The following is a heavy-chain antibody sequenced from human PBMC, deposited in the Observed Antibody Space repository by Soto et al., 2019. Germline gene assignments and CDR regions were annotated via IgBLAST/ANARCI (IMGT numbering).Heavy chain of an antibody. D-gene: IGHD4-17*01. V-gene: IGHV3-23*01. Sequence: PGGSLRLSCAASGFTFSSYAMSWVRQAPGKGLEWVSAISGSGGSTYYADSVKGRFTISRDNSKNTLYLQMNSLRVEDTAVYYCANTDYVARRRYYYSYGMDFWGQWTTVTVSS. CDR3: ANTDYVARRRYYYSYGMDF. CDR1: GFTFSSYA. J-gene: IGHJ6*02. CDR2: ISGSGGST.